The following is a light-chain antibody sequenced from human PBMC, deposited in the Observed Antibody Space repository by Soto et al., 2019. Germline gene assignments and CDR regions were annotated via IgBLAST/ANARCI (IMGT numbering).Light chain of an antibody. CDR2: DVS. J-gene: IGLJ2*01. CDR3: SSYSISNTYVL. Sequence: QSALTQPASVSGSPGQSITISCTGTSRDVGGYDYVSWYQQYPGKAPKVIIYDVSNRPSGVSTRFSGSKSGNTASLTISGLQAEDEADYYCSSYSISNTYVLFGGGTKLTVL. CDR1: SRDVGGYDY. V-gene: IGLV2-14*03.